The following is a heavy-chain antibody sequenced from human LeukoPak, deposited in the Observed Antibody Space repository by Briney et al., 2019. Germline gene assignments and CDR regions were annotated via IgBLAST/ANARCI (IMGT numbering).Heavy chain of an antibody. CDR2: ISSSSSYI. D-gene: IGHD6-19*01. CDR3: AREEAVAGSDSYYYYIDV. J-gene: IGHJ6*03. Sequence: GGSQRLSCAASGFTFSSYSMNWVRQAPGKGLEWVSSISSSSSYIYYADSVKGRFTISRDNAKNSLYLQMNSLRAEDTAVYYCAREEAVAGSDSYYYYIDVRGKGTTVTVSS. CDR1: GFTFSSYS. V-gene: IGHV3-21*01.